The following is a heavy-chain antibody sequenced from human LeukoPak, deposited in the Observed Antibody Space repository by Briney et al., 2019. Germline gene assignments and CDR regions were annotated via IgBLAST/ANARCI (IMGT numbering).Heavy chain of an antibody. CDR3: ARALGYCSSTSCPAYGMDV. V-gene: IGHV1-2*04. J-gene: IGHJ6*04. Sequence: ASVKVSCKASGYTFTGYYMQWVRQAPGQGLAWMGWINPNSGGTNYAQKFQGWVTMTRDTSISTAYMELSRLRSDDTAVYYCARALGYCSSTSCPAYGMDVWGKGTTVTVSS. CDR2: INPNSGGT. CDR1: GYTFTGYY. D-gene: IGHD2-2*01.